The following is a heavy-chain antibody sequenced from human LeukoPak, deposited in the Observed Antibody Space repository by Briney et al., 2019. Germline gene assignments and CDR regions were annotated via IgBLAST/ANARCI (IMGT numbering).Heavy chain of an antibody. CDR2: IYYSGST. CDR3: ARQWGDGYNLDY. CDR1: GGSISSYY. D-gene: IGHD5-24*01. V-gene: IGHV4-59*08. J-gene: IGHJ4*02. Sequence: SETLSLTCTVPGGSISSYYWSWIRQPPGKGLKWIGYIYYSGSTNYNPSLKSRVTISVDTSKNQFSLKLSSVTAADTAVYYCARQWGDGYNLDYWGQGTLVTVSS.